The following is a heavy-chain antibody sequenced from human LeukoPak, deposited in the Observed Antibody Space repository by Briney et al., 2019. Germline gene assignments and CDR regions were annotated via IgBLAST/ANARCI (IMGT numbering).Heavy chain of an antibody. D-gene: IGHD3-3*01. CDR2: IRYDGSNK. J-gene: IGHJ4*02. CDR1: GFTFSSYG. V-gene: IGHV3-30*02. CDR3: AKDRRFLEPHFDY. Sequence: PGGSLRLSCAASGFTFSSYGMHWVRQAPGKGLGWVAFIRYDGSNKYYADSVKGRFTISRDNSKNTLYLQMNSLRAEDTAVYYCAKDRRFLEPHFDYWGQGTLVTVSS.